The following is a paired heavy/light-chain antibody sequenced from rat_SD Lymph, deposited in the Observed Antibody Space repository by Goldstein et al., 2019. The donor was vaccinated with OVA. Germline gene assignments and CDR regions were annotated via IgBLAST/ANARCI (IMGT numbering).Heavy chain of an antibody. Sequence: QVTLKESGPGILQPSQTLSLTCSFSGFSLNTYGMCVGWIRQSSGKGLEWLANIWWNDTKYSNPSLKNRLTISKDTSKNQAFLKITNMDTPDSATYYCARSVYFYVGHKLGSYYFDYWGQGVMVTVSS. D-gene: IGHD1-12*02. V-gene: IGHV8-28*01. CDR1: GFSLNTYGMC. CDR2: IWWNDTK. J-gene: IGHJ2*01. CDR3: ARSVYFYVGHKLGSYYFDY.
Light chain of an antibody. Sequence: IQLTQSPSLLSASVGDRVTLSCKGSQNVHNYLAWYQQKLGEAPKLLIFNAHILQTGIPSRFSGSGSGTDYTLTISSLQPEDVATYFCYQFDNGYTFGPGTKLELK. J-gene: IGKJ2-3*01. CDR1: QNVHNY. V-gene: IGKV22S2*01. CDR2: NAH. CDR3: YQFDNGYT.